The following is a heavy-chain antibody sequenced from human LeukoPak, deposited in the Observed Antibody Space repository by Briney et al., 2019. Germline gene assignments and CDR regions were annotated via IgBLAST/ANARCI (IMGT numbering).Heavy chain of an antibody. CDR2: INPNSGGT. Sequence: ASVKVSCKASGYTFTGYYMHWVRQAPGQGLEWMGWINPNSGGTNYAQKFQGRVTMTTDTSTSTAYMELRSLRSDDTAVYYCARDLYSSTSSLYPDAFDIWGQGTMVTVSS. J-gene: IGHJ3*02. CDR1: GYTFTGYY. CDR3: ARDLYSSTSSLYPDAFDI. V-gene: IGHV1-2*02. D-gene: IGHD6-6*01.